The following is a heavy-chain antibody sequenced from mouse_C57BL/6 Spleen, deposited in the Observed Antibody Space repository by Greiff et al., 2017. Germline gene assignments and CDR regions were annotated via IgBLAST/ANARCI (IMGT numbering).Heavy chain of an antibody. J-gene: IGHJ3*01. CDR2: INPNYGTT. D-gene: IGHD1-1*01. CDR3: AKERDITGFAD. Sequence: EVQLQQSGPELVKPGASVKISCKASGYSFTDYNLNWVKQSNGKSLEWIGVINPNYGTTSYNQKFKDKATLTVDQSSSTAYMQLNSLTSEDAAVFYCAKERDITGFADWGPGTLVTVSA. V-gene: IGHV1-39*01. CDR1: GYSFTDYN.